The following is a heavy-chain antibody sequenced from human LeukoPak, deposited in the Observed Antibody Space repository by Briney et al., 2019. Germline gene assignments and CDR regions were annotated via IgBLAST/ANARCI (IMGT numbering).Heavy chain of an antibody. V-gene: IGHV4-38-2*02. D-gene: IGHD6-19*01. Sequence: SQTLSLTCTVSDYSISSGYYWGWIRQTPGKGLEWIGSIYHSGTTYNNPSLRSRVTMSVDPSKNQFSLKLSSVTAADTAVYYCARRGSNGWWTNDAFDIWGQGTMVTVSS. CDR1: DYSISSGYY. J-gene: IGHJ3*02. CDR3: ARRGSNGWWTNDAFDI. CDR2: IYHSGTT.